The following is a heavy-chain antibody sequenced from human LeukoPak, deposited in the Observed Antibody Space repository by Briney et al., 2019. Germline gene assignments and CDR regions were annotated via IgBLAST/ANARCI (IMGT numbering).Heavy chain of an antibody. V-gene: IGHV3-23*01. CDR1: GFTFSSYA. D-gene: IGHD3-9*01. CDR3: AKVLSNYDILTGYYGAEYFLH. Sequence: PGGSLRLSCAASGFTFSSYAMSWVRQAPGKWLQWVSAISGSGGSTYYADSVKGRFTISRDNSKNTLYLQMNSLRAEDTAVYYCAKVLSNYDILTGYYGAEYFLHWGQGTLVTVSS. J-gene: IGHJ1*01. CDR2: ISGSGGST.